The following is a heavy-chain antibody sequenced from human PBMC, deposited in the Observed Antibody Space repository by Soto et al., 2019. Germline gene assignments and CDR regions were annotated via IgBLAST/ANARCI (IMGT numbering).Heavy chain of an antibody. D-gene: IGHD2-8*01. CDR2: IYHSGST. V-gene: IGHV4-30-2*01. J-gene: IGHJ4*02. CDR1: GGSISSGGYS. Sequence: QVQLQESGSGLVKPSQTLSLTCAVSGGSISSGGYSWSWIRQPPGKGLEWIGYIYHSGSTYYNPSLKSRVTISMDTSKNDFSLKLYSVTAADTAVYYCARGHDANNDWGQGTLVTVSS. CDR3: ARGHDANND.